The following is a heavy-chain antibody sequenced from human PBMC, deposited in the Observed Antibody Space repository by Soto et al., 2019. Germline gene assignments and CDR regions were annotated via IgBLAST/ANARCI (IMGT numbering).Heavy chain of an antibody. D-gene: IGHD6-13*01. CDR2: INHSGST. J-gene: IGHJ5*02. CDR3: ARGSSWYRGFDP. CDR1: GGSFSGYY. V-gene: IGHV4-34*01. Sequence: SETLSLTCAVYGGSFSGYYWSWIRQPPGKGLEWIGEINHSGSTNYNPSLKSRVTISVDTSKNQFSLKLSSVTAADTAVYYCARGSSWYRGFDPWGQGTLVTVSS.